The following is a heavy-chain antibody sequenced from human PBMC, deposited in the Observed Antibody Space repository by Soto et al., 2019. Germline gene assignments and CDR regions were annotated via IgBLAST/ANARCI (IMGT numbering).Heavy chain of an antibody. J-gene: IGHJ6*02. CDR3: ARHKMEWLSYSYAMDV. CDR1: GFTFSSYG. V-gene: IGHV3-30*03. D-gene: IGHD3-3*01. CDR2: ISYDGSNK. Sequence: GGSLRLSCAASGFTFSSYGMHWVRQAPGKGLEWVAVISYDGSNKYYADSVKGRFTISRDNSISTAYLQWSSLRASDTAMYYCARHKMEWLSYSYAMDVWGQGTTVTVSS.